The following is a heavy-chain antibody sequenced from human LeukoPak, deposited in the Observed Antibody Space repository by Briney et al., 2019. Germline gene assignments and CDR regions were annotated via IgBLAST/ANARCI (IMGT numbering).Heavy chain of an antibody. Sequence: SETLSLTCTVSGGSISSSSYYWGWIRQPPGKGLEWIGSIYYSGSTYYNPSLKSRVTISVDTSKNQFSLKLSSVTAADTAVYYCARVPGRPDAFDIWGQGTMVTVSS. V-gene: IGHV4-39*07. CDR2: IYYSGST. J-gene: IGHJ3*02. CDR1: GGSISSSSYY. CDR3: ARVPGRPDAFDI.